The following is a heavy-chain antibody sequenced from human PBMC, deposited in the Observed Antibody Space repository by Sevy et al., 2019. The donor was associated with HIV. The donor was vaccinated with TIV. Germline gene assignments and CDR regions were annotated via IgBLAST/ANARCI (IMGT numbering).Heavy chain of an antibody. CDR3: AKGREDIVAVPAVRLYYQNGMDV. V-gene: IGHV1-69*13. CDR2: IIPIFGRG. J-gene: IGHJ6*02. CDR1: GGTFSRHA. D-gene: IGHD2-2*01. Sequence: ASVKVSCKASGGTFSRHAISWVRQAPGQGLEWMGGIIPIFGRGNYAQQFLARVTITADESTSTVYMELSSLRSDDTAVYYCAKGREDIVAVPAVRLYYQNGMDVWGQGTTVTVSS.